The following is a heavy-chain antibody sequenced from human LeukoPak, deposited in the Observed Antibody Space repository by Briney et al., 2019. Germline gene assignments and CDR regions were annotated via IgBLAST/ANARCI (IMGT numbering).Heavy chain of an antibody. D-gene: IGHD3-22*01. CDR3: AREYYYDSSGYTFDY. V-gene: IGHV4-39*07. CDR2: VYYSGST. CDR1: GGAFSSTSYY. Sequence: SETLSLTCTVSGGAFSSTSYYWGWIRQPPGKGLEWIGSVYYSGSTNYNPSPKSRATISVDTSKNQFSLKLSSVTAADTAVYYCAREYYYDSSGYTFDYWGQGTLVTVSS. J-gene: IGHJ4*02.